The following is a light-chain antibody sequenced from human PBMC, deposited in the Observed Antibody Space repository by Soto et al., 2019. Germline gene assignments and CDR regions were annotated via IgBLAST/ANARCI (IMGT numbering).Light chain of an antibody. CDR1: QSVGNT. CDR3: QQYNNWPWT. J-gene: IGKJ1*01. Sequence: EIVLTQSPATLSVSPGERATLSCRASQSVGNTLAWYQQQPGQTPRLLIYSASARATGFPARFSGSGSGTDFTLTISSLQSEDFAVYYCQQYNNWPWTFGQGTKVDIK. CDR2: SAS. V-gene: IGKV3-15*01.